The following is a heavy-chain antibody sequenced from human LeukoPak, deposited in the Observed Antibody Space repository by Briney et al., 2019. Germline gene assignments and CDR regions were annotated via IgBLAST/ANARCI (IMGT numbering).Heavy chain of an antibody. J-gene: IGHJ4*02. CDR1: GFTFDDYA. Sequence: PGGSLRLSCAASGFTFDDYAMHWVRQAPGKGLVWVSRINSDGSTTSYADSVKGRFTISRDNAKNTLYLQMNSLRAEDTAVYYCTKDDDSTSYYFDYWGQGTLVTVSS. CDR2: INSDGSTT. D-gene: IGHD2-2*01. CDR3: TKDDDSTSYYFDY. V-gene: IGHV3-74*01.